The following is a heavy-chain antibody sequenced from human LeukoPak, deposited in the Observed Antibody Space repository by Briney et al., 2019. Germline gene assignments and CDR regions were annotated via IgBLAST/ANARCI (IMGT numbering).Heavy chain of an antibody. CDR3: ARGGDTVNNWFDP. CDR1: GGSISSYY. D-gene: IGHD4-17*01. CDR2: IYHSGST. J-gene: IGHJ5*02. Sequence: SETLSLTCTVSGGSISSYYWGWIRQPPGKGLEWIGSIYHSGSTYYNPSLKSRVTISVDTSKNQFSLKLSSVTAADTAVYYCARGGDTVNNWFDPWGQGTLVTVSS. V-gene: IGHV4-38-2*02.